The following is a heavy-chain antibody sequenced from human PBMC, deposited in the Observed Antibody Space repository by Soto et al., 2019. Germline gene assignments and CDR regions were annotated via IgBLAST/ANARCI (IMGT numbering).Heavy chain of an antibody. D-gene: IGHD3-16*01. CDR1: GGSFGSSA. CDR3: ARLRRDWGDAFDL. V-gene: IGHV1-69*13. J-gene: IGHJ3*01. CDR2: IIPVFDKA. Sequence: SVKVSCKASGGSFGSSAISWVRQAPAQGLEWMGEIIPVFDKANYAQNFQGRLAITADEPTGTVFMQLSSLRSEDTAVYFCARLRRDWGDAFDLWGLGTLVTVSS.